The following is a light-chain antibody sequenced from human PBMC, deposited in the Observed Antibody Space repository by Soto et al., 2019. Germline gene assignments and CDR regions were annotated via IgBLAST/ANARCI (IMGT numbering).Light chain of an antibody. V-gene: IGLV2-14*01. Sequence: QSVLTQPASVSGSPGQSIAISCTGTSSDVGGYSYVSWYQQQPGKAPKLMISDVSNRPSGVSDRFSGSKSGNTASLTISGLQAEDEADYYCSSYTSSSTQVFGTGTKVTVL. CDR3: SSYTSSSTQV. J-gene: IGLJ1*01. CDR2: DVS. CDR1: SSDVGGYSY.